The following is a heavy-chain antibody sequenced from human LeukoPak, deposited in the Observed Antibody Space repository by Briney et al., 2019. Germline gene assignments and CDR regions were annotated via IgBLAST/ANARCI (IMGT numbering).Heavy chain of an antibody. CDR2: ISGSGGST. CDR3: AKGEGYYYDSSGYYYFDY. D-gene: IGHD3-22*01. V-gene: IGHV3-23*01. J-gene: IGHJ4*02. CDR1: GFTFSSYA. Sequence: GGSLRLSCAASGFTFSSYAMSWVRQAPGKGLEWVSAISGSGGSTYYADSVKGRFTISRDNSKNTLYLQMNSLRAEDTAVYYCAKGEGYYYDSSGYYYFDYWGQGTLVTVSS.